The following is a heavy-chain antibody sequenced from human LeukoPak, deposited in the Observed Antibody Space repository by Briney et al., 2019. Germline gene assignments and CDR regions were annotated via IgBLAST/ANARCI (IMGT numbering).Heavy chain of an antibody. Sequence: ASVKVSCKVSGYTLTELSMHWVRQAPGKGLEWMGGFDPEDGETIYAQKFQGRVTMTEDTSTDTAYMELSSLRSEDTAVYYCATLMTGTSSPHWFDPWGQGTLVTVSP. V-gene: IGHV1-24*01. D-gene: IGHD1-7*01. J-gene: IGHJ5*02. CDR1: GYTLTELS. CDR2: FDPEDGET. CDR3: ATLMTGTSSPHWFDP.